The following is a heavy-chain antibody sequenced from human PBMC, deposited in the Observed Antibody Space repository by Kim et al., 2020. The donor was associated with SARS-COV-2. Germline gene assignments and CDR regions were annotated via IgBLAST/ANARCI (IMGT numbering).Heavy chain of an antibody. J-gene: IGHJ5*02. V-gene: IGHV4-59*09. Sequence: YSGSTNCNPPLKSRGTMSVDTSKKQLSLKLSSVTAADTAVYYCAGGVGFDPWGQGTLVTVSS. CDR2: YSGST. D-gene: IGHD2-15*01. CDR3: AGGVGFDP.